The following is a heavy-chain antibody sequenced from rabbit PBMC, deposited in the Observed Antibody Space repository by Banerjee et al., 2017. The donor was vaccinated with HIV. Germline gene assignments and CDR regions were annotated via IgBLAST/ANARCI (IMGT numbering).Heavy chain of an antibody. J-gene: IGHJ4*01. V-gene: IGHV1S40*01. CDR3: ARDPNSAAGYYFNL. CDR2: IYGGSSGST. D-gene: IGHD1-1*01. CDR1: GFTISSSDY. Sequence: QSLEESGGDLVKPEGSLALTCKASGFTISSSDYMCWVRQAPGKGPEWIACIYGGSSGSTYYASWAKGRFTISKTSSTTVTLQMTSLTAADTASYFCARDPNSAAGYYFNLWGPGTLVTVS.